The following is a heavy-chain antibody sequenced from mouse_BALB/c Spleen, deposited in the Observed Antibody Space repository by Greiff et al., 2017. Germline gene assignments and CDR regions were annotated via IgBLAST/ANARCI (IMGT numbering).Heavy chain of an antibody. CDR3: ARGRDGYFDV. J-gene: IGHJ1*01. CDR1: GFTFTDYY. CDR2: IRNKANGYTT. V-gene: IGHV7-3*02. Sequence: EVQGVESGGGLVQPGGSLRLSCATSGFTFTDYYMSWVRQPPGKALEWLGFIRNKANGYTTEYSASVKGRFTISRDNSQSILYLQMNTLRAEDSATYYCARGRDGYFDVWGAGTTVTVSS. D-gene: IGHD3-3*01.